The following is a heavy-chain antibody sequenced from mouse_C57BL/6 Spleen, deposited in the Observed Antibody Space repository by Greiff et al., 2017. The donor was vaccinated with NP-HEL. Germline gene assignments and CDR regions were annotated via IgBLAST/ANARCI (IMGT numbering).Heavy chain of an antibody. Sequence: EVQLQQSGPELVKPGASVKISCKASGYSFTGYYMNWVKQSPEKSLEWIGEINPSTGGTTYNQKFKAKATLTVDKSSSTAYMQLKSLTSEDSAVYYCARSHGYWGQGTTLTVSS. J-gene: IGHJ2*01. CDR1: GYSFTGYY. CDR2: INPSTGGT. V-gene: IGHV1-42*01. CDR3: ARSHGY.